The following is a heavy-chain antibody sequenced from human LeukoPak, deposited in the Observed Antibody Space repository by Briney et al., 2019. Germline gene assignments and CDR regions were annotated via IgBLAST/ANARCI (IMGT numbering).Heavy chain of an antibody. CDR2: IYYSGST. CDR3: ARDQGYYDMRYFDY. D-gene: IGHD3-22*01. Sequence: SETLSLTCTVSGGSISSSSYYWGWIRQPPGKGLEWIGSIYYSGSTYYNPSLKSRVTISVDTSKNQFSLKLSSVTAADTAVYYCARDQGYYDMRYFDYWGQGTLVTVSS. CDR1: GGSISSSSYY. J-gene: IGHJ4*02. V-gene: IGHV4-39*07.